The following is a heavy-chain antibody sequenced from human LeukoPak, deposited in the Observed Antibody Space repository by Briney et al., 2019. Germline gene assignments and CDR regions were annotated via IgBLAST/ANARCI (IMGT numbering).Heavy chain of an antibody. Sequence: ASVNVSCKASGYTFTSYDINWVRQAAGQGLEWMGWMNPNSGNTGYEQKFQGRVTMTRDTYTSTVYMELSSLRSEDTAVYYCASSILEDLWFGSHAFDYWGQGTLVTVSS. J-gene: IGHJ4*02. D-gene: IGHD3-10*01. V-gene: IGHV1-8*02. CDR3: ASSILEDLWFGSHAFDY. CDR1: GYTFTSYD. CDR2: MNPNSGNT.